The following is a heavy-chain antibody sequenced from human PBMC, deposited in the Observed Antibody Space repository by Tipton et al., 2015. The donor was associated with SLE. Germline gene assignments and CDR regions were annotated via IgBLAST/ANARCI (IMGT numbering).Heavy chain of an antibody. D-gene: IGHD4-17*01. CDR2: INQDGSEK. CDR3: VKDSLYGDYVFDY. J-gene: IGHJ4*02. V-gene: IGHV3-7*03. Sequence: GSLRLSCAASEFTFSRYWMSWVRQAPGKGLEWVANINQDGSEKNYVDSVRGRFTISRDNSKNSLFLQMNSLRSDDTALYYCVKDSLYGDYVFDYWGQGTLVTVSS. CDR1: EFTFSRYW.